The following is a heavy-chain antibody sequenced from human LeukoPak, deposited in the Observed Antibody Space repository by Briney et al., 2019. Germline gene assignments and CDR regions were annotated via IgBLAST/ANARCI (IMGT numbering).Heavy chain of an antibody. J-gene: IGHJ4*02. V-gene: IGHV3-23*01. Sequence: GASLRLSCAASGFTFSSYAMGWVRQAPGKGLEWVSAISGSGGSTYYADSVKGRFTISRDNSKNTLYLQMNSLRAEDTAVYYCAKDPGIAVAGLFDYWGQGTLVTVSS. CDR3: AKDPGIAVAGLFDY. CDR1: GFTFSSYA. D-gene: IGHD6-19*01. CDR2: ISGSGGST.